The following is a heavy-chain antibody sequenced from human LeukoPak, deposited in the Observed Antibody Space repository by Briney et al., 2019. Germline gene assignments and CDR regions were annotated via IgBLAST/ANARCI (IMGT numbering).Heavy chain of an antibody. J-gene: IGHJ4*02. D-gene: IGHD2-2*01. Sequence: SETLSLTCSVSGASISRYYSINRYYWSWIRQFPGKGLEWIGYIYGSGTTNYNPSLKSRVTISVDTSKHQFSLKLSSVTAADTAIYYCAGGGYCSVPSCYAPLFDHWGQGIPVTVSS. CDR1: GASISRYYSINRYY. CDR3: AGGGYCSVPSCYAPLFDH. V-gene: IGHV4-59*03. CDR2: IYGSGTT.